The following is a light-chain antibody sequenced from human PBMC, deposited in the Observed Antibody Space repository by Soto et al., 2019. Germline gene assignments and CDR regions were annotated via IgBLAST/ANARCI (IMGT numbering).Light chain of an antibody. Sequence: EIVLTQSPATLSLSPGERATLFCRASQRVSVYLAWFQQKPGQAPRLLIYDASNRAAGIPARFSGSGSGTDFTLTISSLEPEDFVVYYCQQRSNWHRKFGQGTKVDI. J-gene: IGKJ1*01. V-gene: IGKV3-11*01. CDR3: QQRSNWHRK. CDR1: QRVSVY. CDR2: DAS.